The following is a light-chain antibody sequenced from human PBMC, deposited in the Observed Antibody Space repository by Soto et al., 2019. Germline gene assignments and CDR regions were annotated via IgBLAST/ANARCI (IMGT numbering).Light chain of an antibody. CDR2: WAS. CDR3: QQYYSTVYT. V-gene: IGKV4-1*01. J-gene: IGKJ2*01. CDR1: QGVLARSNNKNY. Sequence: DIVMTQSPDSLAVSLGERATINCRSSQGVLARSNNKNYLAWYQQKPGQPPKLLIYWASTRQSGVPDRFSGSGSGTDXTLXXSXLQAEDVAXXXXQQYYSTVYTFGQGTKLEIK.